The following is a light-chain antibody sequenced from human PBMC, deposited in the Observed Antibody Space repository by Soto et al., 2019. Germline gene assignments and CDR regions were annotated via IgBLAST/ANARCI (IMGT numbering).Light chain of an antibody. CDR2: GAS. J-gene: IGKJ5*01. CDR1: QSVSSD. V-gene: IGKV3-15*01. Sequence: EIVMTHSPATLSVSPGERATLSCRASQSVSSDLAWYQQKPGQAPRVLIYGASTRATGVPARFSGSGSGTDFTLTISSLEPEDFAVYYCQQCGSSPITFGQGTRLEIK. CDR3: QQCGSSPIT.